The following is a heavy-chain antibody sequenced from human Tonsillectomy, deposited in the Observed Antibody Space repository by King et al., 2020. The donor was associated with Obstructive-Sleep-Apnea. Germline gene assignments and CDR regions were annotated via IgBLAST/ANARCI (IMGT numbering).Heavy chain of an antibody. J-gene: IGHJ5*02. V-gene: IGHV1-8*01. CDR3: ARTHRGYCSSTSCDVRLGFDP. CDR2: MNPNSGNT. D-gene: IGHD2-2*01. CDR1: GYTFTSYD. Sequence: QLVQSGAEVKKPGASVKVSCKASGYTFTSYDINWVRQATGQGLEWMGWMNPNSGNTGYAQKFQGRVTMTRNTSISTAYMELSSLRSEDTAVYYFARTHRGYCSSTSCDVRLGFDPWGQGTLVTVSS.